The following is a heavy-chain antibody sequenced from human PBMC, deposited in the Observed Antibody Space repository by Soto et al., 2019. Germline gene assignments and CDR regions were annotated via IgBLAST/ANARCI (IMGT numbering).Heavy chain of an antibody. D-gene: IGHD6-13*01. J-gene: IGHJ4*02. Sequence: ASVKFSCKVSGYTLTELSMHWVRQAPGKGLECMGGFDPEYGETIYAQKFQGRVTMTEXTXXDXXXMXLXXLRXDGTAVYYCAYSSAAATFDYWGQGTLVTVSS. CDR3: AYSSAAATFDY. CDR2: FDPEYGET. CDR1: GYTLTELS. V-gene: IGHV1-24*01.